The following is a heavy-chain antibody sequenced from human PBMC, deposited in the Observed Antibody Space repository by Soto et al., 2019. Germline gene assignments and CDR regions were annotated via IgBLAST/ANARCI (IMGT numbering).Heavy chain of an antibody. D-gene: IGHD5-12*01. J-gene: IGHJ5*02. CDR1: GYTVTAYY. V-gene: IGHV1-2*02. CDR3: AGGGGRGYNELDP. Sequence: QVQLVQSGAEVKKPGASVKVSCKASGYTVTAYYMHWVRQAPGQGLEWMSWINPNSGGTYHAQNFQGRATITSDTPTTTAYLGFASRRPDATAVYYGAGGGGRGYNELDPWGHGTLVIVSS. CDR2: INPNSGGT.